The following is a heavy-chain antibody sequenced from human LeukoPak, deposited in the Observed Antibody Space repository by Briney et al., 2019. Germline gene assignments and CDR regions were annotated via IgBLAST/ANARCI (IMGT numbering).Heavy chain of an antibody. D-gene: IGHD5-12*01. J-gene: IGHJ2*01. CDR2: ISSSGSSI. V-gene: IGHV3-11*04. Sequence: GGSLRLSCAASEFTFSDYYMSWVRQAPGKGLEWVSYISSSGSSIYYADSVKGRFTISRDNAKNSLYLQMNSLRAEDTAVYYCARVRKYSGYYSWYFDLWGRGTLVTVSS. CDR1: EFTFSDYY. CDR3: ARVRKYSGYYSWYFDL.